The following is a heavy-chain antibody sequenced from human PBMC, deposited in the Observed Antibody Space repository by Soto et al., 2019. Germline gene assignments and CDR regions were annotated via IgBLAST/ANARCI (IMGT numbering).Heavy chain of an antibody. CDR2: ISAYNGNT. CDR3: ARAAATVTNDPYYSGMDV. J-gene: IGHJ6*04. D-gene: IGHD4-17*01. V-gene: IGHV1-18*04. CDR1: GYTFTSYG. Sequence: QVQLVQSGAEVKKPGASVKVSCKASGYTFTSYGISWVRQAPGQGLEWMGWISAYNGNTNYAQKLQGRVTMTTDTSTSTAYRELRSLRSDDTAVYYGARAAATVTNDPYYSGMDVWGKGTTVTVSS.